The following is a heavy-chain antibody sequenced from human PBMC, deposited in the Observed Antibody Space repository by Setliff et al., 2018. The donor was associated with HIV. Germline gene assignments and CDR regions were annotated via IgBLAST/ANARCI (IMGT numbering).Heavy chain of an antibody. J-gene: IGHJ3*01. CDR1: GGSISSSTNW. V-gene: IGHV4-4*02. Sequence: SSETLSLTCTVSGGSISSSTNWWTWVRQTPGKGLEWIGEIYDSGSTNYNPSLKSRVTISVDKSKNQFSLKLKSVTAADTAVYYCAGGSNFWSGYHRWGQGTMVTVSS. D-gene: IGHD3-3*01. CDR2: IYDSGST. CDR3: AGGSNFWSGYHR.